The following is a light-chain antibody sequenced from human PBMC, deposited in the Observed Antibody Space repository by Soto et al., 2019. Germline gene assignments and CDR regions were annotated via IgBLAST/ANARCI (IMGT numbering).Light chain of an antibody. CDR1: HDIGNH. Sequence: DIQMTQSPSSLSISVGGRVTITCRSSHDIGNHLNWYQQKPGKAPQLLLYSAFTLQSWVPSRFSGSGSGTAFTLPITSLQPEDSATYFCEQSYSVPLTFGGGTKVEV. J-gene: IGKJ4*01. CDR3: EQSYSVPLT. CDR2: SAF. V-gene: IGKV1-39*01.